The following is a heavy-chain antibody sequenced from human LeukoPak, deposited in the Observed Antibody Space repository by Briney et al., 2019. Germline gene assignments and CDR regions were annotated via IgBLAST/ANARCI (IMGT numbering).Heavy chain of an antibody. J-gene: IGHJ4*02. CDR1: GYSFTSYW. Sequence: GESLKISCKGSGYSFTSYWIGWGRPMPGKGLEWMGIIYPGDSDTRYSPSFQGQVTISADKSTSTAYLQWSSLKASDTARYYCARHLSSITSCPNYWGPGTLVTVSS. V-gene: IGHV5-51*01. CDR2: IYPGDSDT. D-gene: IGHD2-2*01. CDR3: ARHLSSITSCPNY.